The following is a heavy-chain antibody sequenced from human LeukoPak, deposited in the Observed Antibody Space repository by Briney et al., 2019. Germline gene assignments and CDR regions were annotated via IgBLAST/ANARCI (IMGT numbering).Heavy chain of an antibody. D-gene: IGHD4-17*01. CDR1: GFTFSSYG. CDR2: MWYDGSNK. CDR3: AKVYGDYAPTENYFDY. V-gene: IGHV3-33*06. J-gene: IGHJ4*02. Sequence: AGGSLRLSCAASGFTFSSYGMHWVRQAPGKGLEWVAVMWYDGSNKYYADSVKGRFTISRDNSKNTLYLQMNSLRAEDTAVYYCAKVYGDYAPTENYFDYWGQGTLVTVSS.